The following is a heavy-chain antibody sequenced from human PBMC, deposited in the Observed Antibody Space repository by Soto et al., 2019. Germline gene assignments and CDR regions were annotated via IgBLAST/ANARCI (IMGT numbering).Heavy chain of an antibody. CDR1: GGTFSSYA. CDR2: IIPLFRTS. D-gene: IGHD3-16*01. V-gene: IGHV1-69*01. Sequence: QVPLVQSGAEVKKPGSSVKVSCKASGGTFSSYAISWVRQAPGQGLEWMGGIIPLFRTSNYAHKFQGRVTVTADEATSTVYLELRSLRSYDTAVYYCARVDGGNIDYWGQGTLVTISA. J-gene: IGHJ4*02. CDR3: ARVDGGNIDY.